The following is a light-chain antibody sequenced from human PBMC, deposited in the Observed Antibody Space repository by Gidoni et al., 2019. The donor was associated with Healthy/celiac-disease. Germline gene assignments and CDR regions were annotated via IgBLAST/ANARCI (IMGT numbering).Light chain of an antibody. Sequence: DMQMTPSPSSLSASVGDRVTSTCRASQSISSYLNWYQQKPGKAPKLLIYAASSLQSGVPSRFSGSGSGTDFTLTISSLQPEDFATYYCQQSYSTPLTFGPGTKVDIK. V-gene: IGKV1-39*01. CDR3: QQSYSTPLT. CDR2: AAS. CDR1: QSISSY. J-gene: IGKJ3*01.